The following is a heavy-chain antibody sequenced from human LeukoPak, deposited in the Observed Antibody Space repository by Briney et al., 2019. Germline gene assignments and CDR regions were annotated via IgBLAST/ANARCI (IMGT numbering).Heavy chain of an antibody. Sequence: GGSLRLSCAASGFTFSSYAMHWVRQAPGKGLEWVSVIYSGGTTYYADSVEGRFTISRDNSKNTLDLQMNSLRAEDTAVYYCARGTHCSSTSCSVYWGQGTLVTVSS. CDR3: ARGTHCSSTSCSVY. CDR1: GFTFSSYA. J-gene: IGHJ4*02. D-gene: IGHD2-2*01. CDR2: IYSGGTT. V-gene: IGHV3-53*01.